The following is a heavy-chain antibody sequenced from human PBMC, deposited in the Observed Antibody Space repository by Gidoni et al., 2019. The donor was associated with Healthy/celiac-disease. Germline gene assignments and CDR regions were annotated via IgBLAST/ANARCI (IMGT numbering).Heavy chain of an antibody. CDR1: GFTFGDYA. J-gene: IGHJ3*02. CDR2: IRSKAYGGTT. D-gene: IGHD3-22*01. V-gene: IGHV3-49*04. CDR3: TQVIEDAFDI. Sequence: EVQLVESGGGWVQPGRSLRLSCTASGFTFGDYAMSWVRPAPGKGLEWVGFIRSKAYGGTTEYAASVKGRFTISRDDSKSIAYLQMNSLKTEDTAVYYCTQVIEDAFDIWGQGTMVTVSS.